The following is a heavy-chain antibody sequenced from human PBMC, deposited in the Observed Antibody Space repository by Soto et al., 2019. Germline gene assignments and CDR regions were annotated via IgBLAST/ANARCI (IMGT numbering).Heavy chain of an antibody. D-gene: IGHD3-22*01. CDR3: ARQFDYDTSGYYYAY. V-gene: IGHV1-69*13. CDR2: IIPLFGTA. Sequence: SVKVSCKASGGTFNKYAIDWVRQAPGQGLEWMGGIIPLFGTANYAQKFQGRVTITADEATSTAYMELSSLRSEDTAVYYCARQFDYDTSGYYYAYWGQGPMLTVSS. CDR1: GGTFNKYA. J-gene: IGHJ4*02.